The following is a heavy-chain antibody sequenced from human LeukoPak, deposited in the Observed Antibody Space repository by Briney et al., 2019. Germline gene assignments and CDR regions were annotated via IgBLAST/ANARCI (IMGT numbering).Heavy chain of an antibody. CDR3: AKFGYSSSWSEGY. CDR2: ISGSGGST. V-gene: IGHV3-23*01. Sequence: QTGGSLRLSCAASGFTFDDYGMSWVRQAPGKGLEWVSAISGSGGSTYYADSVKGRFTISRDNSKNTLYLQMNSLRAEDTAVYYCAKFGYSSSWSEGYWGQGTLVTVSS. D-gene: IGHD6-13*01. CDR1: GFTFDDYG. J-gene: IGHJ4*02.